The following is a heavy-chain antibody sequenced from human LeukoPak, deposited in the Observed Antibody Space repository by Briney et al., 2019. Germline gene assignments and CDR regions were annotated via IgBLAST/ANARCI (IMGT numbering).Heavy chain of an antibody. V-gene: IGHV1-2*02. D-gene: IGHD2-8*01. CDR2: INPNSGGT. J-gene: IGHJ5*02. CDR3: ARDPANGNNWFDP. CDR1: GYTFTGYY. Sequence: VASVKVSCKASGYTFTGYYMHWVRQAPGQGLEWMGWINPNSGGTNYAQKFQGRVTMTRDTSISTAYMELSRLRSDDTAVYYCARDPANGNNWFDPWGQGTLVTVSS.